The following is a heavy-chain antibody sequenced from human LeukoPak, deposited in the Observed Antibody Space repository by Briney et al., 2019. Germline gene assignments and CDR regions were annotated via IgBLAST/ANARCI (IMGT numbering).Heavy chain of an antibody. CDR1: GFTFSSYW. Sequence: GGSLRLSCAASGFTFSSYWMSWVRQAPGKGLEWVANIKQDGSEKYYVDSVKGRFTISRDNAKNSLYLQMNSLRAEDTALYYCAREPYYDSSGYSPDYWGQGTLVTVSS. V-gene: IGHV3-7*01. D-gene: IGHD3-22*01. CDR3: AREPYYDSSGYSPDY. J-gene: IGHJ4*02. CDR2: IKQDGSEK.